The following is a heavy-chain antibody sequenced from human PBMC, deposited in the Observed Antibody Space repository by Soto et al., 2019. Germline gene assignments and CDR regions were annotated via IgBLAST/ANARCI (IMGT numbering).Heavy chain of an antibody. CDR1: GYTFTSYG. Sequence: QVQLVQSGAEVKKPGASVKVSCKASGYTFTSYGISWVRQAPGQGLEWMGWISAYNGNTNYAQKLQGRVTITTDTSTSTAYMALRCLRSDDTAVSYCARDRSSSYGSGHKPPPPDYWGQGTLVIVSS. CDR2: ISAYNGNT. J-gene: IGHJ4*02. D-gene: IGHD3-10*01. V-gene: IGHV1-18*01. CDR3: ARDRSSSYGSGHKPPPPDY.